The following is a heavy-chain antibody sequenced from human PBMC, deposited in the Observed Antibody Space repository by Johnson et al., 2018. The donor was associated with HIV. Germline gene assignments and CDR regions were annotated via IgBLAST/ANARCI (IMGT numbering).Heavy chain of an antibody. CDR1: GFTFSSYA. V-gene: IGHV3-30-3*01. D-gene: IGHD6-13*01. Sequence: QVQLVESGGGVVQPGRSLRLSCAASGFTFSSYAMHWVRQAPGKGLEWVAVISYDGSNKYYADSVKGRFTISRDNSKNTLYLQMNSLRAEDTAVYYCATSGDKYSSNWGDAFDIWGQGTMVTVSS. CDR3: ATSGDKYSSNWGDAFDI. J-gene: IGHJ3*02. CDR2: ISYDGSNK.